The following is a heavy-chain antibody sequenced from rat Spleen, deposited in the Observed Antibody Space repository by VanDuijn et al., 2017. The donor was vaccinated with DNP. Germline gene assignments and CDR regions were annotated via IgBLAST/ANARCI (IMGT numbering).Heavy chain of an antibody. CDR2: IQSGGNT. CDR1: GFSLTNYH. V-gene: IGHV2-27*01. D-gene: IGHD1-3*01. J-gene: IGHJ4*01. CDR3: TSLNYGSYGHAMDA. Sequence: QVQLKESGPGLVQPSQTLSLTCTVSGFSLTNYHVHWVRQPPGKGLEWMGRIQSGGNTDYNSALKSRLSISRDTSKSQVFLKMNSLQTEDTAIYFCTSLNYGSYGHAMDAWGQGTSVTVSS.